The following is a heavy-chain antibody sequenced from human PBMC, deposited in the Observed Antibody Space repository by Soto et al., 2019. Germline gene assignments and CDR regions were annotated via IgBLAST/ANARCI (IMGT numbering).Heavy chain of an antibody. D-gene: IGHD6-19*01. Sequence: SETLSLTCTVSGGSISSSSYYWGWIRQPPGKGLEWIGSIYYSGSTYYNPSLKSRVTISVDTSKNQFSLKLSSVTAADTAVYYCASEIAVAGIYYFDYWGQGTLVTVSS. CDR3: ASEIAVAGIYYFDY. J-gene: IGHJ4*02. CDR1: GGSISSSSYY. V-gene: IGHV4-39*01. CDR2: IYYSGST.